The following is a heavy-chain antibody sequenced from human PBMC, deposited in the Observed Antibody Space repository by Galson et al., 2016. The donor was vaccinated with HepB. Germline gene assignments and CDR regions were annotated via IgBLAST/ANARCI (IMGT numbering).Heavy chain of an antibody. J-gene: IGHJ4*02. V-gene: IGHV3-30*18. D-gene: IGHD3-10*02. CDR3: AKDGRVHQTYDRGAAAFDY. CDR2: ISYDGSNK. Sequence: SLRLSCAASGFTLSSYGMHWVRQAPGKGLEWVAVISYDGSNKYYVDSVKGRFTISRDNSKNTLYLQMNSLRAEDTAVYYCAKDGRVHQTYDRGAAAFDYWGQGTLVTVSS. CDR1: GFTLSSYG.